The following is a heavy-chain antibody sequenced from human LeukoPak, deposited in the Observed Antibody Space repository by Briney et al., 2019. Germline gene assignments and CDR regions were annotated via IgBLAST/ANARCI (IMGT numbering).Heavy chain of an antibody. CDR1: GFTFNAYN. J-gene: IGHJ4*02. Sequence: GGSLRLSCAASGFTFNAYNMNWVRQAPWQGLEWVSVIYSGGSTYYADSVKGRFTTSRDNSKNTLYLQMNSLRAEDTAVYYCARDSGWYSGPYYFDYWGQGTLVTVSS. CDR3: ARDSGWYSGPYYFDY. D-gene: IGHD6-19*01. V-gene: IGHV3-66*01. CDR2: IYSGGST.